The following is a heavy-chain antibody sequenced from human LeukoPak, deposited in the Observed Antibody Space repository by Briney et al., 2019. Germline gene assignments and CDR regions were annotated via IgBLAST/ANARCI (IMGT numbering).Heavy chain of an antibody. CDR1: GGSISSYY. J-gene: IGHJ3*02. Sequence: SETLSLTCTVSGGSISSYYWSWIRQPPGKGLEWIGYIYYSGSTNYNPSLKSRVTISVDTSKNQFSLKLSSVTAADTAVYYCARRGLLWFGEMAAFDIWGQGTMVTVSS. CDR3: ARRGLLWFGEMAAFDI. CDR2: IYYSGST. D-gene: IGHD3-10*01. V-gene: IGHV4-59*08.